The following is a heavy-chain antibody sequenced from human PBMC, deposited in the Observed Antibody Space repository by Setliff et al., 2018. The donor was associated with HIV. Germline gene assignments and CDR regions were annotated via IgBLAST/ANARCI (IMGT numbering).Heavy chain of an antibody. J-gene: IGHJ5*02. Sequence: GESLKISCAASGFTFSGAEIHWVRQASGKGLEWVGHIRSKADKYATEYGASAQGRFIISRDDSRKTAYLQMSSLRAEDTAMYYCLLPCTSGWHDWADPWAREPWSPSPQ. CDR1: GFTFSGAE. CDR2: IRSKADKYAT. CDR3: LLPCTSGWHDWADP. V-gene: IGHV3-73*01. D-gene: IGHD6-19*01.